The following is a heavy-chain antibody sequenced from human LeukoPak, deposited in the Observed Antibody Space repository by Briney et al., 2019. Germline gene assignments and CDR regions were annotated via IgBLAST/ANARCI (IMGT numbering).Heavy chain of an antibody. CDR1: GFTFSSSW. D-gene: IGHD3-9*01. J-gene: IGHJ4*02. Sequence: GGSLRLSCAASGFTFSSSWMSWVRQSPGRGLEWVSNIKQDGSELYYVGSVKGRFTTARDNAKNSPYLQMNSLRAEDTAVYYCARDDWGFDYWGQGTLVTVSS. CDR2: IKQDGSEL. CDR3: ARDDWGFDY. V-gene: IGHV3-7*05.